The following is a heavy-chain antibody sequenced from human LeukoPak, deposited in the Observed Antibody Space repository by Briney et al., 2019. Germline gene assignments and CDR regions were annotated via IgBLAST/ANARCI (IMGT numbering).Heavy chain of an antibody. Sequence: GGSLRLSCAASGFTFSSCSMHWVRQVPGKGLVWVSRINADGSSTAYADSVEGRFTISRDNAKNTLYLQMNSLRAEDTAVYHCARDRYDSAELDYWGQGTLVTVSS. J-gene: IGHJ4*02. D-gene: IGHD3-10*01. CDR3: ARDRYDSAELDY. V-gene: IGHV3-74*01. CDR1: GFTFSSCS. CDR2: INADGSST.